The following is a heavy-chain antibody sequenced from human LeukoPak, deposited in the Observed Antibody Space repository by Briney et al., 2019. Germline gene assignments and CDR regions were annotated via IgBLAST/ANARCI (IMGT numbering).Heavy chain of an antibody. D-gene: IGHD6-6*01. CDR3: FSGDYSSSVVDY. CDR2: IRYDGNNK. CDR1: GFTFSSYG. V-gene: IGHV3-30*02. Sequence: GGSLRLSCAASGFTFSSYGMHWVRQAPGKGLEWVAFIRYDGNNKYYADSVKGRFTISRDNSKNTLYLQMNSLRAEDTAVYYCFSGDYSSSVVDYWGQGTLVTVSS. J-gene: IGHJ4*02.